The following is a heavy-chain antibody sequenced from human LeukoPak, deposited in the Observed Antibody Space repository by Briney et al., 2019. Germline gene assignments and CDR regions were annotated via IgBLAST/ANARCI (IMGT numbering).Heavy chain of an antibody. CDR3: ARDRYDSSGYYPSSFDY. V-gene: IGHV3-21*01. J-gene: IGHJ4*02. Sequence: GGSLRLSCAASGFTFSSYSMNWVRQAPGKGLEWVSSISSSSSYTYYADSVKGRFTISRDNAKNSLYLQMNSLRAEDTAVYYCARDRYDSSGYYPSSFDYWGQGALVTVSS. CDR2: ISSSSSYT. D-gene: IGHD3-22*01. CDR1: GFTFSSYS.